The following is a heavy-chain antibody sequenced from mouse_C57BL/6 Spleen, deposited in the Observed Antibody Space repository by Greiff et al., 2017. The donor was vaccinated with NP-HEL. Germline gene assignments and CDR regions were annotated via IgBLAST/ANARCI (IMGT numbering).Heavy chain of an antibody. D-gene: IGHD2-4*01. V-gene: IGHV1-18*01. Sequence: VQLQQSGPELVKPGASVKIPCKASGYTFTDYNMDWVKQSHGKSLEWIGDINPNNGGTIYNQKFKGKATLTVDKSSSTAYMELGSLTSEDTAVYYCARSGDYGGEGYWYFDVWGTGTTVTVSS. CDR2: INPNNGGT. CDR3: ARSGDYGGEGYWYFDV. J-gene: IGHJ1*03. CDR1: GYTFTDYN.